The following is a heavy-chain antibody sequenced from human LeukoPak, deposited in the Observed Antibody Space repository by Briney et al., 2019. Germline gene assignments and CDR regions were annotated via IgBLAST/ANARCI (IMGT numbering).Heavy chain of an antibody. V-gene: IGHV3-23*01. Sequence: GGSLRLSCAASGFTFSSFAMSWVRQAPGRGLEWVSAIGGSGDSTYYADSVKGRFTISRDNSKNTLYLQMNSLRADGTAVYYCAKDDYGGNPGAFDIWGQGTMVTVSS. CDR3: AKDDYGGNPGAFDI. J-gene: IGHJ3*02. CDR2: IGGSGDST. D-gene: IGHD4-23*01. CDR1: GFTFSSFA.